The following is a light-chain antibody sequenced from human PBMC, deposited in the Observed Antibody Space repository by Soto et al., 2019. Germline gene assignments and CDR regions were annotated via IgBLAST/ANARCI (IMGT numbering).Light chain of an antibody. V-gene: IGKV1-39*01. CDR3: QHIYSPPHT. J-gene: IGKJ5*01. Sequence: DIQMTQSPSSLSASIGDRVNITCRASKTIGNYLNWYRQKPGKAPKVLIYAASNLETGVPSRFSGSGSGTDFTLTISSLQPEDFATYYCQHIYSPPHTFGQGTRLEI. CDR1: KTIGNY. CDR2: AAS.